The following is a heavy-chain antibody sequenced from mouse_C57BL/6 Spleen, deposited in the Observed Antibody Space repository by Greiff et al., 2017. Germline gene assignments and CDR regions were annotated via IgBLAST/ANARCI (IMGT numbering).Heavy chain of an antibody. CDR1: GFTFSSYG. Sequence: EVQVVESGGDLVKPGGSLKLSCAASGFTFSSYGMSWVRQTPDKRLEWVATISSGGSYTYYPDSVKGRFTISRDNAKNTLYLQVSSLKSEDTAMYYCARHRAAQAQDPYNYYAMDYWGQGTSVTVSS. V-gene: IGHV5-6*01. CDR2: ISSGGSYT. CDR3: ARHRAAQAQDPYNYYAMDY. D-gene: IGHD3-2*02. J-gene: IGHJ4*01.